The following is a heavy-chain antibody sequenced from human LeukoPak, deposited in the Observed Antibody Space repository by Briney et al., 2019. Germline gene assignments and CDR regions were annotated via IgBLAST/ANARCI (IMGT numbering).Heavy chain of an antibody. J-gene: IGHJ3*02. CDR3: AKGGVLLWFGDSAFDI. V-gene: IGHV3-30*18. D-gene: IGHD3-10*01. CDR1: GFRFSSHG. CDR2: ISYDGSKK. Sequence: PGGSLRLSCAASGFRFSSHGMHWVRQAPGKGLEWVAVISYDGSKKYYADSVKDRFTISRDNSKNTLYLQLNSLRAEDTAVYYCAKGGVLLWFGDSAFDIWGQGTMVTVSS.